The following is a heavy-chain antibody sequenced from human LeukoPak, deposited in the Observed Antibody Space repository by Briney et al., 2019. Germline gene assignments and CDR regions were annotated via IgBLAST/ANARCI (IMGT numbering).Heavy chain of an antibody. CDR1: GFTFSSCA. D-gene: IGHD6-19*01. Sequence: GGSLRLSCAASGFTFSSCAMSWVRQAPGKGLEWVSAITGSGDSTYYADSVKGRFTISRDNSKNTLFLQMNSLRAEDTALYYCAKESPLSVAGVWGQGALVTVSS. J-gene: IGHJ4*02. CDR2: ITGSGDST. V-gene: IGHV3-23*01. CDR3: AKESPLSVAGV.